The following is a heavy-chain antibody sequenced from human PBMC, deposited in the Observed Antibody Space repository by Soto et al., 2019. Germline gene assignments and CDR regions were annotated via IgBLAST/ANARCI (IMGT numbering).Heavy chain of an antibody. Sequence: PGGSLRLSCAASGFTFIGASMHWFRHSSGKGLEWVARIRSKAKSFATGYAESVKGRFTVSRDDSENTAYLQMNSLKTDDTAMYYCTTLGEWGSYSGYWGQGTLVTVSS. V-gene: IGHV3-73*01. CDR3: TTLGEWGSYSGY. CDR1: GFTFIGAS. D-gene: IGHD1-26*01. CDR2: IRSKAKSFAT. J-gene: IGHJ4*02.